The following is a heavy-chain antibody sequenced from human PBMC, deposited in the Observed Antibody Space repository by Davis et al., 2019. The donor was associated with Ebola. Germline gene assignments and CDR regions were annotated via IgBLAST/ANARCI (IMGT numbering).Heavy chain of an antibody. J-gene: IGHJ6*02. Sequence: PGGSLRLSCAASGFTFSSYAMNWVRQAPGKGLEWVSTISGSGDSTYFADSVKGRFTISRDNSKNTLYLQMNSLRAEDTAVYYCAKDELGYNSYYSYGMDVWGQGTTVTVSS. CDR2: ISGSGDST. D-gene: IGHD5-24*01. V-gene: IGHV3-23*01. CDR1: GFTFSSYA. CDR3: AKDELGYNSYYSYGMDV.